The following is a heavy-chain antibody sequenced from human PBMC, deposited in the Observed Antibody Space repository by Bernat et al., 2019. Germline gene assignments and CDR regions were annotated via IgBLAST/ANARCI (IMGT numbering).Heavy chain of an antibody. CDR3: ARDNAITLFFNWFDP. CDR2: ISSSSSYI. J-gene: IGHJ5*02. CDR1: GFTFSSYS. V-gene: IGHV3-21*05. Sequence: EVQLVESGGGLVKPGGSLRLSCAASGFTFSSYSMNWVRQAPGKGLEWVSYISSSSSYIYYADSVKGRFTISRDNAKNSLYLQMNSLRAEDTAVYYCARDNAITLFFNWFDPWGQGTLVTVSS. D-gene: IGHD3-3*01.